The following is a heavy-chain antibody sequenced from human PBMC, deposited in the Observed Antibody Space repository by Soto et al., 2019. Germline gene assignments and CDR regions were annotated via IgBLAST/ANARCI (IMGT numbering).Heavy chain of an antibody. Sequence: GGSLRLSCAASGFTFSSYGMHWVRQAPGKGLEWVAVISYDGSNKYYADSVKGRFTISRDNSENTLYLQMNSLRAEDTAVYYCAKDQASYCTNGVCPPDYYYYGMDVWGQGTTVTVSS. D-gene: IGHD2-8*01. CDR3: AKDQASYCTNGVCPPDYYYYGMDV. CDR1: GFTFSSYG. V-gene: IGHV3-30*18. CDR2: ISYDGSNK. J-gene: IGHJ6*02.